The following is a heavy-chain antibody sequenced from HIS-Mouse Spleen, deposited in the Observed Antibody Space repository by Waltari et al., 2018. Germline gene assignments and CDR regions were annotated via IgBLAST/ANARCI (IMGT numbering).Heavy chain of an antibody. CDR3: ASRSYSSGWYKAFDI. J-gene: IGHJ3*02. D-gene: IGHD6-19*01. CDR2: IYYSGST. Sequence: QVQLQESGPGLVKPSETLSLTCTVSGGSVSSGSDYWSWIRQPPGKGLEWIGYIYYSGSTNYNPSLKSRVTISVDTSKNQFSLKLSSVTAADTAVYYCASRSYSSGWYKAFDIWGQGTMVTVSS. V-gene: IGHV4-61*01. CDR1: GGSVSSGSDY.